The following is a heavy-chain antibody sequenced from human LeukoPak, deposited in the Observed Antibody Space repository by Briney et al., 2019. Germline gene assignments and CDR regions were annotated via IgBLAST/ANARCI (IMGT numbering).Heavy chain of an antibody. CDR3: AKERDYGPADY. CDR1: GFIFNKHA. V-gene: IGHV3-23*01. J-gene: IGHJ4*02. Sequence: GGSLRLSCAASGFIFNKHAMSWVRQAPGKGLEWVSGLSGSGSSTDYADSVKGRFTVSRDNSKNTLFLQMNSLRAEDTAIYYRAKERDYGPADYWGQGTLVTVSS. CDR2: LSGSGSST. D-gene: IGHD4/OR15-4a*01.